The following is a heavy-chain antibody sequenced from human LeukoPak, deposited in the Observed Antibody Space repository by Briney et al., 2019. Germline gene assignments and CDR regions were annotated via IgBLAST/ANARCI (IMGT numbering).Heavy chain of an antibody. CDR2: ISGSGGST. CDR1: GFTFSSYS. D-gene: IGHD2-15*01. V-gene: IGHV3-23*01. J-gene: IGHJ4*02. CDR3: AKRSGSCSGGSSAPRSPSDY. Sequence: GGSLRLSCTASGFTFSSYSMSWVRQAPGKGLEWVSAISGSGGSTDYADSVKGRFTISRDNSKNTLYLQMNSLRAEDTAVYYCAKRSGSCSGGSSAPRSPSDYWGQGTLVTASS.